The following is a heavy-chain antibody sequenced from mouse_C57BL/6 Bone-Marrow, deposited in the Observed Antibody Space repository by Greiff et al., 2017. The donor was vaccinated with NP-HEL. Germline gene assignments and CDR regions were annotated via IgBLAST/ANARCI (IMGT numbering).Heavy chain of an antibody. CDR2: INSDGGRT. J-gene: IGHJ4*01. CDR1: EYEFPSHD. V-gene: IGHV5-2*01. D-gene: IGHD2-5*01. Sequence: DVKLVESGGGLVQPGESLKLSCESNEYEFPSHDMSWVRKTPEKRLELVAAINSDGGRTYYPDTMERRFIISRGNTTNTLYLQTSSLRSDDTALYYCARLAYYSNDEGAMDYWGQGTSVTVSS. CDR3: ARLAYYSNDEGAMDY.